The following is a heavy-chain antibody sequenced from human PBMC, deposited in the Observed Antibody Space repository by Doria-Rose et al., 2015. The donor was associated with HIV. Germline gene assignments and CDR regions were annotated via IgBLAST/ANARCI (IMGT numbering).Heavy chain of an antibody. Sequence: QITLKESGPVLVKPTETLTLTCTVSGVSLSSPGMGVSWIRQPPGKALEWLANIFSDDERSYKTSPKSGLTISRSTSKSQVVLTMTDMDPVDTATYYCARIKSSGWYHKYYFDFWGQGTLVIVSA. D-gene: IGHD6-13*01. CDR2: IFSDDER. CDR3: ARIKSSGWYHKYYFDF. V-gene: IGHV2-26*01. CDR1: GVSLSSPGMG. J-gene: IGHJ4*02.